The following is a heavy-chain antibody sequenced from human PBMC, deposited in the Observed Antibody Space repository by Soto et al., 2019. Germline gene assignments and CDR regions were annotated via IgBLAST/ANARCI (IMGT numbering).Heavy chain of an antibody. CDR1: GFTFSNAW. CDR2: IKSKTDGGTT. J-gene: IGHJ6*03. Sequence: GGSLRLSCAASGFTFSNAWMSWVRQAPGKGLEWVGRIKSKTDGGTTDYAAPVKGRFTISRDDSKNTLYLQMNSLKTEDTAVYYCTTDGRGDSYYYHYFMDFWGKGTTVIVSS. CDR3: TTDGRGDSYYYHYFMDF. V-gene: IGHV3-15*01. D-gene: IGHD3-3*01.